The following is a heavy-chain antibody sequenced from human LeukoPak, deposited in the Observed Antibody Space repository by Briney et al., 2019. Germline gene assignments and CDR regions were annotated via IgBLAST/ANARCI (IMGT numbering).Heavy chain of an antibody. J-gene: IGHJ4*02. V-gene: IGHV4-39*07. CDR3: ARERDGYNPT. CDR1: GGSISGSSWY. CDR2: IHYSGTT. D-gene: IGHD5-24*01. Sequence: PSETLSLTCTVSGGSISGSSWYWGWIRQPPGKGLEWIGSIHYSGTTYDNPSLRSRATISVDTSKNQFSLKMSSVTAADTAVYYCARERDGYNPTWGQGTLVTVSS.